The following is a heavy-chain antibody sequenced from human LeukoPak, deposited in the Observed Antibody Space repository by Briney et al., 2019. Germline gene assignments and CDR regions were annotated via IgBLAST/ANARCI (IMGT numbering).Heavy chain of an antibody. CDR2: TSGSGGST. CDR1: GFTFSSYA. CDR3: AKDQQWLVAPDYYFDY. V-gene: IGHV3-23*01. Sequence: QPGGSLRLSCAASGFTFSSYAMSWVRQAPGKGLEWVSATSGSGGSTYYADSVKGRFTISRDNSKNTLYLQMNSLRAEDTAVYYCAKDQQWLVAPDYYFDYWGQGTLVTVSS. D-gene: IGHD6-19*01. J-gene: IGHJ4*02.